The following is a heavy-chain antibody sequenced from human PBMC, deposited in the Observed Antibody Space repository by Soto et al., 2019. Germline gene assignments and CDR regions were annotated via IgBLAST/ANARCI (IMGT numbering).Heavy chain of an antibody. Sequence: GGSLRLSCAASGFTFSSYALSWVRQAPGKGLEWVAVISYDGSNKYYADSVKGRFTISRDNSKNTLYLQMNSLRAEDTAVYYCARDEGSGWTNYYYYGMDVWGQGTTVTVSS. D-gene: IGHD6-19*01. CDR3: ARDEGSGWTNYYYYGMDV. J-gene: IGHJ6*02. CDR1: GFTFSSYA. CDR2: ISYDGSNK. V-gene: IGHV3-30-3*01.